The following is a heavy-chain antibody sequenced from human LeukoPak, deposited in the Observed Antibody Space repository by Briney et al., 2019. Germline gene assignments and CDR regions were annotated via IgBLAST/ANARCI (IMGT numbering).Heavy chain of an antibody. J-gene: IGHJ4*02. Sequence: GGSLRLSCAASGFTFSSYWMHWVRQAPGKGLVWVSRINSDGSSTSYADSVKGRFTISRDNAKNTLYLQMNSLRAEDTAVYYCARSTYYDILTGYYFDYWGQGTLVTVSS. V-gene: IGHV3-74*01. CDR2: INSDGSST. CDR3: ARSTYYDILTGYYFDY. CDR1: GFTFSSYW. D-gene: IGHD3-9*01.